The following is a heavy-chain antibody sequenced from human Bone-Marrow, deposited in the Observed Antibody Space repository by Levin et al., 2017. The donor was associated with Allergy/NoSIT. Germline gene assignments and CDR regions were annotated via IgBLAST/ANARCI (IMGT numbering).Heavy chain of an antibody. Sequence: VASVKVSCKASGYRFTGYYVHWVRQAPGQGFEWIGWINPDSGDTHYAEKFRGRVTMTRDTSISTAYMELNRLIFDDTAVYYCAREGSVLRYFDVPWGQGTLVTVSS. CDR1: GYRFTGYY. V-gene: IGHV1-2*02. D-gene: IGHD3-9*01. CDR2: INPDSGDT. J-gene: IGHJ5*02. CDR3: AREGSVLRYFDVP.